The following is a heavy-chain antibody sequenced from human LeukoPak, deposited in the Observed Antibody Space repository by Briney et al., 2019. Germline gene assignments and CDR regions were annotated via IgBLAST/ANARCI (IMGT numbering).Heavy chain of an antibody. CDR3: AKSTDLHSSTPEY. CDR1: RFTFNTYC. D-gene: IGHD6-19*01. Sequence: GGSLTLSCVASRFTFNTYCMGWVRQAPGKGREGVSSISSSSSYIYYADSVKGRFTISRDNAKNSLYLQMNSLRAEDTAVYYCAKSTDLHSSTPEYWGQGTLVTVSS. J-gene: IGHJ4*02. V-gene: IGHV3-21*01. CDR2: ISSSSSYI.